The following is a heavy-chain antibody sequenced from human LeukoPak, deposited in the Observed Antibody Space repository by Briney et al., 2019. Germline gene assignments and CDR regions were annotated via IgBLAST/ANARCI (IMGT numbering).Heavy chain of an antibody. CDR1: GFTFSSYA. D-gene: IGHD3-10*01. J-gene: IGHJ4*02. CDR2: ISYDGSNK. Sequence: GRSLRLSCAASGFTFSSYAMNWVRQAPGKGLEWVAVISYDGSNKYYADSVKGRFTISRDNSKNTLYLQMNSLRAEDTAVYYCAKDGPKRRGDYWGQGTLVTVSS. V-gene: IGHV3-30-3*01. CDR3: AKDGPKRRGDY.